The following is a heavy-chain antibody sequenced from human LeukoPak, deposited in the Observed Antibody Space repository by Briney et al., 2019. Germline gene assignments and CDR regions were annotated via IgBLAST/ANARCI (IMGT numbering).Heavy chain of an antibody. CDR1: GFTFGSYA. J-gene: IGHJ4*02. V-gene: IGHV3-23*01. D-gene: IGHD3-10*01. CDR3: AKGSYGSGSYYNLGFDY. Sequence: PGGSLRLSCADSGFTFGSYAMSWVRQAPGKGLEWVSDIVDIGDTTYYADSAKGRFTIFRDNSKNILYLQMNSLRAEDTAVYYCAKGSYGSGSYYNLGFDYWGQGTLVTVSS. CDR2: IVDIGDTT.